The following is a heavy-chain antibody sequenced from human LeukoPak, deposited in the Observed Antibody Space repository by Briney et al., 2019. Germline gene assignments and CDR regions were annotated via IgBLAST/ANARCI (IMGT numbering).Heavy chain of an antibody. D-gene: IGHD2-15*01. CDR2: IYASGST. V-gene: IGHV4-61*02. CDR3: ARDREGYCSGGSSLDYFDY. CDR1: GGSISGGSYY. J-gene: IGHJ4*02. Sequence: SETLSLSCTVSGGSISGGSYYWSWIRQPAGKGLEWIGRIYASGSTVYNPSLNSRVTISVDTSKNQFSLRLSSVTAADTAVYYCARDREGYCSGGSSLDYFDYWGQGTLVTVSS.